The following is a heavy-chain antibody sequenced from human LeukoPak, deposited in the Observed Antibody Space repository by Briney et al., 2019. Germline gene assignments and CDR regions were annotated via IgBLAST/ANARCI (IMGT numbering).Heavy chain of an antibody. CDR3: ARGGSYLSAFDI. D-gene: IGHD1-26*01. CDR1: GFTFSSYG. J-gene: IGHJ3*02. CDR2: ISGDGGST. V-gene: IGHV3-23*01. Sequence: GGTLRLSCAASGFTFSSYGMSWVRQAPGRGLDWVSTISGDGGSTYYADSVKGRFTISRDNSKNTLYLQMSSLRAEDTAVYYCARGGSYLSAFDIWGQGTMVTVSS.